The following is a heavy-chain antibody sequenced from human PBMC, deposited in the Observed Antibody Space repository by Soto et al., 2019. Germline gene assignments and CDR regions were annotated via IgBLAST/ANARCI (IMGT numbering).Heavy chain of an antibody. J-gene: IGHJ5*02. D-gene: IGHD2-8*01. V-gene: IGHV1-46*01. Sequence: QVQLVQSGAEVMKPGASVSISCKASGYSFTSFYIHWVRQAPGQGLEWMGMINPSSGSTTYARKPRGGGPMTRDPSTNTVYKELGGLKFEGTAINSWGGWGVDAVRQCGGFDPWGQGTLVPVSS. CDR3: GGWGVDAVRQCGGFDP. CDR2: INPSSGST. CDR1: GYSFTSFY.